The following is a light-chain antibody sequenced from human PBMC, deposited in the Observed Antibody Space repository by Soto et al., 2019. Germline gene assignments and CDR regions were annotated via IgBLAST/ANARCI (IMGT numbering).Light chain of an antibody. Sequence: EVVLTQSPCTLSLSPGERATLSCRAIQIFSSDYLAWYQQKPGQPPRLLIYGASTRATHIPDRVSGSGSGTDFTLTISRLEPEDSAVYLCQQYGDSPSTFGQGTKLEIK. V-gene: IGKV3-20*01. CDR3: QQYGDSPST. CDR2: GAS. CDR1: QIFSSDY. J-gene: IGKJ2*01.